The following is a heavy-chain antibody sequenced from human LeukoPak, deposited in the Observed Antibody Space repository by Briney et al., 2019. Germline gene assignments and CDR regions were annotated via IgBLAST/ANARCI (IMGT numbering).Heavy chain of an antibody. D-gene: IGHD3-10*01. CDR1: GGSISSGGYY. V-gene: IGHV4-30-2*01. J-gene: IGHJ3*02. CDR3: ARRGEVRGVRGKAFDI. CDR2: IYHSGST. Sequence: SETLCLTCAASGGSISSGGYYWSWIRQPPGKGLEWIGYIYHSGSTYYNPSLKSRVTITVDRSKNQFSLKLSSLTAADTAVYYCARRGEVRGVRGKAFDIWGQGTMVTVSS.